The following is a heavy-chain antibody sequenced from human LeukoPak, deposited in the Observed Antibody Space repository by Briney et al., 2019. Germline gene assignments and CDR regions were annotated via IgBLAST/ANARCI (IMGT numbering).Heavy chain of an antibody. CDR1: GFTVSSNY. CDR3: AKSYYDFWSGYYGVGPNYYYGMDV. CDR2: IYSGGST. J-gene: IGHJ6*02. D-gene: IGHD3-3*01. V-gene: IGHV3-53*01. Sequence: GGSLRLSCAASGFTVSSNYMSWVRQAPGKGLEWVSVIYSGGSTYYADSVKGRFTISRDNSKNTLYLQMNSLRAEDTAVYYCAKSYYDFWSGYYGVGPNYYYGMDVWGQGTTVTVSS.